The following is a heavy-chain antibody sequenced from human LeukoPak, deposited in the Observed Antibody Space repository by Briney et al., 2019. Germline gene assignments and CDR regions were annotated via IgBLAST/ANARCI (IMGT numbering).Heavy chain of an antibody. CDR1: GGSISSGSYS. D-gene: IGHD6-19*01. CDR3: ARRYSSGWYFDY. V-gene: IGHV4-30-2*01. Sequence: SETLSLTCAVSGGSISSGSYSWSWIRQPPGKGLEWIGYIYHSGRTYYDPSLKSRVTISIDTSKNQFSPKLSSVTAADTAVYYCARRYSSGWYFDYWGQGTLVTVSS. J-gene: IGHJ4*02. CDR2: IYHSGRT.